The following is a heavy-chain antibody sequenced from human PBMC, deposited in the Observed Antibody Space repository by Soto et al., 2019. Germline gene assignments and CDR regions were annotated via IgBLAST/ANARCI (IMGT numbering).Heavy chain of an antibody. CDR1: GYTFTSYG. CDR2: ISAYNGNT. D-gene: IGHD2-2*01. CDR3: ARDRQVVPAATNDY. V-gene: IGHV1-18*01. Sequence: QVQLVQSGAEVKKPGASVKVSCKASGYTFTSYGISWVRQAHGQGLELMGWISAYNGNTNYAQKLQGRVTMTTDTSTSTDYMELRSLRSDDTAVYYCARDRQVVPAATNDYWGQGTLVTVSS. J-gene: IGHJ4*02.